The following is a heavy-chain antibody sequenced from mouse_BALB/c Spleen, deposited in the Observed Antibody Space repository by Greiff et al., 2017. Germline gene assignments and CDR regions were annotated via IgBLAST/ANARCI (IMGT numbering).Heavy chain of an antibody. D-gene: IGHD2-2*01. CDR1: GFTFSNYW. Sequence: EVKLQESGGGLVQPGGSMKLSCVASGFTFSNYWMNWVRQSPEKGLQWVAEIRLKSNNYATHYAESVKGRFTISRDDSKSSVYLQMNNLRAEDTGIYYCTRKGLRLTFDYWGQGTTLTVSS. J-gene: IGHJ2*01. CDR2: IRLKSNNYAT. CDR3: TRKGLRLTFDY. V-gene: IGHV6-6*02.